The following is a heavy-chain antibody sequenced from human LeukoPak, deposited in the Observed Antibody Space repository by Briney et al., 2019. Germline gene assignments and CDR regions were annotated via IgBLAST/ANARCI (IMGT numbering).Heavy chain of an antibody. CDR3: ARDLSNRGRDYYYYMDV. CDR2: IYTSGST. Sequence: SETLSLTCAVYGGSFSTYYWSWIRQPAGKGLEWIGRIYTSGSTNYNPSLKSRLTMSVDTSKNQFSLKLSSVTAADTAVYYCARDLSNRGRDYYYYMDVWGKGTTVTVS. D-gene: IGHD7-27*01. V-gene: IGHV4-4*07. J-gene: IGHJ6*03. CDR1: GGSFSTYY.